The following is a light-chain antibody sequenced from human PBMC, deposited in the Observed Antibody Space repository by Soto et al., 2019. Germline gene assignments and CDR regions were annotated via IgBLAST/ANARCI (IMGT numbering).Light chain of an antibody. V-gene: IGKV3-20*01. CDR1: QSVSSSY. CDR3: QQYGSSPYT. Sequence: EIVLTQSPGTLSLSPGERATLSCRASQSVSSSYLAWHQQKPGQAPRLLIYDASSRATGIPDRFSGSGSGTDLTLTISRREPEDFALYYCQQYGSSPYTFGQGTKLESK. CDR2: DAS. J-gene: IGKJ2*01.